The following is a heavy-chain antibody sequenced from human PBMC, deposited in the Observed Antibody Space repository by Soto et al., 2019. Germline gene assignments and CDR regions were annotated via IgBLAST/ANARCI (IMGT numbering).Heavy chain of an antibody. D-gene: IGHD3-3*02. CDR1: RFSFSNYF. CDR3: EILAVGLSYSGRDF. CDR2: VNPSGTFT. Sequence: GGSLRLSCLASRFSFSNYFMYWVRQAPGQGLEWVSAVNPSGTFTYYADSVKGRFTISRDNSKNTVYLEMNSLRGEDTAVYFCEILAVGLSYSGRDFWGQGETGTGSS. V-gene: IGHV3-23*01. J-gene: IGHJ6*02.